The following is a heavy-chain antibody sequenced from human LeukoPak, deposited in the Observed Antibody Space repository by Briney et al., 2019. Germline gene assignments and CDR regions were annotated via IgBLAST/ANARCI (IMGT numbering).Heavy chain of an antibody. V-gene: IGHV4-61*02. CDR3: ARGRVGVVINYYYYYMDV. CDR1: SGSINSGRYY. Sequence: SQTLSLTCTVSSGSINSGRYYWSWIRQPAGKGLEWIGRIYTSGSTNYNPSLKSRVTISVDTSKNQFSLKLSSVTAADTAVCYCARGRVGVVINYYYYYMDVWGKGTTVTVSS. D-gene: IGHD3-3*01. CDR2: IYTSGST. J-gene: IGHJ6*03.